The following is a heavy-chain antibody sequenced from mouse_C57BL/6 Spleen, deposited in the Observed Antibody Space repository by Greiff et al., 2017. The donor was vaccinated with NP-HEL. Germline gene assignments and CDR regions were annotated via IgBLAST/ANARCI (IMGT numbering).Heavy chain of an antibody. V-gene: IGHV1-82*01. CDR1: GYAFSSSW. Sequence: QVQLKESGPELVKPGASVKISCKASGYAFSSSWMNWVKQRPGKGLDWIGRIYPGDGDTNYNGKFKGKATLTADKSSSTAYMQLSSLTSEDSAVYVCASSRPGWADYWGQGTTLTVSS. D-gene: IGHD3-1*01. CDR2: IYPGDGDT. J-gene: IGHJ2*01. CDR3: ASSRPGWADY.